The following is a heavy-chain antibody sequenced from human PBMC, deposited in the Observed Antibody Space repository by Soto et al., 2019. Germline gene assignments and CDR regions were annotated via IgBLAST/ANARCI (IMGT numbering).Heavy chain of an antibody. J-gene: IGHJ5*02. CDR2: ISAYNGNT. V-gene: IGHV1-18*01. CDR3: ARHFYYASSGYYYGGPVRFDP. CDR1: GYTFTSYG. D-gene: IGHD3-22*01. Sequence: ASVKVSCKASGYTFTSYGISWVRQAPGQGLEWMGWISAYNGNTNYAQKLQGRVTMTTDTSTSTAYMELRSLRSDDTAVYYCARHFYYASSGYYYGGPVRFDPWGQGTLVTVSS.